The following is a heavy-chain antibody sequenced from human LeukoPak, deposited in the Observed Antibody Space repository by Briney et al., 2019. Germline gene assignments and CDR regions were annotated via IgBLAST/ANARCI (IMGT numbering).Heavy chain of an antibody. Sequence: PGGSLRLSCAASGFTFSSYAMSWVRQAPGKGLEWVSAISGSGGSTYYADSVEGRFTISRDNSKNTLYLQMNSLRAEDTAVYYCAKGFKVPVAGPLDYWGQGTLVTVSS. J-gene: IGHJ4*02. CDR1: GFTFSSYA. D-gene: IGHD6-19*01. V-gene: IGHV3-23*01. CDR2: ISGSGGST. CDR3: AKGFKVPVAGPLDY.